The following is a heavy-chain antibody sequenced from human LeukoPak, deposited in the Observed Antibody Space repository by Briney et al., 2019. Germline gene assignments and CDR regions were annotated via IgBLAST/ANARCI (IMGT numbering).Heavy chain of an antibody. Sequence: GSLRLSCAASGFTFSSYSMNWVRQPPGKGLEWIGEINHSGSTNYNPSLKSRVTISVDTSKNQFSLKLSSVTAADTAVYYCARAGDHYYYYGMDVWGQGTTVTVSS. CDR3: ARAGDHYYYYGMDV. V-gene: IGHV4-34*01. J-gene: IGHJ6*02. D-gene: IGHD7-27*01. CDR2: INHSGST. CDR1: GFTFSSYS.